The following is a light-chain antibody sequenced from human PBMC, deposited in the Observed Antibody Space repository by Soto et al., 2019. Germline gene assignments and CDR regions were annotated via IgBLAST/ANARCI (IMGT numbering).Light chain of an antibody. V-gene: IGKV1-5*01. CDR1: QNINNY. CDR2: DAS. CDR3: QQYNTYST. J-gene: IGKJ5*01. Sequence: DIHMTQSPSSLSASVGDRAPITCQASQNINNYLNWYQQKPGRAPHPLIYDASSLKSGVPARFSGSGSGTEFTLTISSLKPDDFATYYCQQYNTYSTFGQGTRLEIK.